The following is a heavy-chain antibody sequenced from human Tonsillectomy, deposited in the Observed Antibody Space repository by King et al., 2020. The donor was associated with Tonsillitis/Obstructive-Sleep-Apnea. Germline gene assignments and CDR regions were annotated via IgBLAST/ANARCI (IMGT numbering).Heavy chain of an antibody. V-gene: IGHV3-15*01. CDR1: GFTFSKAW. J-gene: IGHJ6*03. CDR3: TTTGRTVGVLSDNYMDV. D-gene: IGHD6-19*01. Sequence: VQLVESGGGLVKPGGSLRLSCAASGFTFSKAWMSWVRQAPGKGLEWVGRIKSKTDGGTTDYAAPVIGRFTISRDDSKNTLYLQMNSLKTEDTAVYYCTTTGRTVGVLSDNYMDVWGKGTTVTVSS. CDR2: IKSKTDGGTT.